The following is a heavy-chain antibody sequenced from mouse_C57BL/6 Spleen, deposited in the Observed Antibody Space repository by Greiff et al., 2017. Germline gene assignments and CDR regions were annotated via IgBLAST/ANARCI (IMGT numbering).Heavy chain of an antibody. V-gene: IGHV1-62-2*01. Sequence: QVQLQQSGAELVTPGASVKLSCKASGYNFTEYTIHWVKQRSGQGLEWIGWFYPGSGSIKYNEKFKDKATLTADKSSITVYMELSRLTSEDSAVYFCAIHEEGNWDDPSFAYWGQGTLVTVSA. CDR3: AIHEEGNWDDPSFAY. CDR2: FYPGSGSI. D-gene: IGHD4-1*01. J-gene: IGHJ3*01. CDR1: GYNFTEYT.